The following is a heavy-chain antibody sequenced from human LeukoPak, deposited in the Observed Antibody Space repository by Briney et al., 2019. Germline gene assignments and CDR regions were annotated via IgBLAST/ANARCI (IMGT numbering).Heavy chain of an antibody. V-gene: IGHV1-69*05. CDR1: GGTSSSYA. Sequence: SVKVSCKASGGTSSSYAISWVRQAPGQGLEWMGRIIPIFGTANYAQKFQGRVTITTDEPTSTAYMELSSLRSEDTAVYYCARDGPYRRDGYNFIAFDIWGQGTMVTVSS. CDR2: IIPIFGTA. CDR3: ARDGPYRRDGYNFIAFDI. J-gene: IGHJ3*02. D-gene: IGHD5-24*01.